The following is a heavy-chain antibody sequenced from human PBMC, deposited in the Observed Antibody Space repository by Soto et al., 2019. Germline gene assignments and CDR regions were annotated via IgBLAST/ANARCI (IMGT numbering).Heavy chain of an antibody. Sequence: PGGSLRLSCAASGFTFSNYGMTWVRQAPGKGLEWVSGMSRDGGVTDYTDSVKGRFTISRDISKNTLYLQMNSLRAEDTSVYYCAKDEAYYYGSYWFDPWGQGTLVTVSS. J-gene: IGHJ5*02. CDR1: GFTFSNYG. D-gene: IGHD3-10*01. CDR3: AKDEAYYYGSYWFDP. V-gene: IGHV3-23*01. CDR2: MSRDGGVT.